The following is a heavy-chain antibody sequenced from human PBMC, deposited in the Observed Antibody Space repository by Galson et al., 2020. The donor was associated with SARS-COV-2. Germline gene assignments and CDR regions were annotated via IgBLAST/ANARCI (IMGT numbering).Heavy chain of an antibody. Sequence: ETSETLSLTCTVSGGSISSGGYYWSWIRQHPGKGLEWIGYIYYSGSTYYNPSLKSRVTISVDTSKNQFSLKLSSVTAADTAVYYCARASRTIFEVVKHFDYWGQGTLVTVSS. D-gene: IGHD3-3*01. CDR2: IYYSGST. CDR1: GGSISSGGYY. CDR3: ARASRTIFEVVKHFDY. J-gene: IGHJ4*02. V-gene: IGHV4-31*03.